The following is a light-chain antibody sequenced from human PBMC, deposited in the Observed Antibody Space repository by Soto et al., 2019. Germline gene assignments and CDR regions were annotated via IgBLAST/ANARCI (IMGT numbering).Light chain of an antibody. Sequence: DIQMTRSPSTLSASVGDRVTITCRASQSVSNWLAWYQQKPGKAPKVLIYRASTLETGVPSRFSGSGSGTEFTLTISSLQPDDFAIYYCQQYQTYWSFGQGTNVEIK. CDR3: QQYQTYWS. V-gene: IGKV1-5*03. CDR1: QSVSNW. J-gene: IGKJ1*01. CDR2: RAS.